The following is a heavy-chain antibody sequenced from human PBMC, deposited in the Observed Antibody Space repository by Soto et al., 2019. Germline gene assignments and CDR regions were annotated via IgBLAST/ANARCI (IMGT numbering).Heavy chain of an antibody. J-gene: IGHJ6*03. CDR3: ARVISDIVVVPAAIDYYYYYMDV. Sequence: PSETLSLTCTVSGGSISSYYWSWIRQPPGKGLEWIGYIYYSGSTNYNPSLKSRVTISVDTSKNQFSLKLSSVTAADTAVYYCARVISDIVVVPAAIDYYYYYMDVWGKGTTVTVSS. CDR2: IYYSGST. CDR1: GGSISSYY. V-gene: IGHV4-59*01. D-gene: IGHD2-2*02.